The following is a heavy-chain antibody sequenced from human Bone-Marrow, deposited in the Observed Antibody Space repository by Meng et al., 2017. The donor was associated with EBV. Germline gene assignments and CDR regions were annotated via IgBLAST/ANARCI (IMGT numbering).Heavy chain of an antibody. CDR1: GFSLNTSGAG. Sequence: HITLKASGPTPVKPSPTPTLTCTFPGFSLNTSGAGVGWIRQPPGKALEWLALIYWDEYKRYSTSLKSRLTITKVSSKEQVVLTMTNMDPVDTATYYCAHRPDRRFTWFDPWGQGTLVTVSS. V-gene: IGHV2-5*02. D-gene: IGHD3-10*01. J-gene: IGHJ5*02. CDR3: AHRPDRRFTWFDP. CDR2: IYWDEYK.